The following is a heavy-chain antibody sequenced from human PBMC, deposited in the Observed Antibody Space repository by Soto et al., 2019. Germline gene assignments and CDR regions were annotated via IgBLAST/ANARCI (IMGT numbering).Heavy chain of an antibody. V-gene: IGHV4-31*03. CDR3: AAPKFFDSRSAEYCQH. CDR1: GGSISSGGYY. Sequence: QVQLQESGPGLVKPSQTLSLTCTVSGGSISSGGYYWSWIRQHPGKGLEWIGYIYYSGSTYYNPSLKSRVTISVDTSKNQFDLKLSSVTAKDTAVYYCAAPKFFDSRSAEYCQHWGQGTLVTVS. J-gene: IGHJ1*01. D-gene: IGHD3-22*01. CDR2: IYYSGST.